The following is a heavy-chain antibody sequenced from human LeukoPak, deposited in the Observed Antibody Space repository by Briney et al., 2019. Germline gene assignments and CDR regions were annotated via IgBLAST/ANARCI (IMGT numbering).Heavy chain of an antibody. J-gene: IGHJ6*03. D-gene: IGHD3-22*01. CDR1: GYTFTGYY. Sequence: GASVKVSCKASGYTFTGYYMHWVRQAPGQGLEWMGRINPNSGGTNYAQKFQGRVTMTRDTCISTAYMELSRLRSDDTAVYYCAIDSYDSSVGYYYMDVWGKGTTVTVSS. CDR2: INPNSGGT. CDR3: AIDSYDSSVGYYYMDV. V-gene: IGHV1-2*06.